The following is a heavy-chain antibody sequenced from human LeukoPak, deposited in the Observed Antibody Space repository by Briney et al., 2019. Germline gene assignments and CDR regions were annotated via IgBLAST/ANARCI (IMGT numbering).Heavy chain of an antibody. V-gene: IGHV3-9*01. CDR1: GFTFDDYA. D-gene: IGHD6-19*01. Sequence: GGSLRLSCAASGFTFDDYAMHWVRQAPGKGLEWVSGISWNSGSIGYADSVKGRFTISRDHAENSLYLQMNSLRAEDTALYYCAKDSQWLVSGGSGYFDYWGQGTLVTVSS. J-gene: IGHJ4*02. CDR3: AKDSQWLVSGGSGYFDY. CDR2: ISWNSGSI.